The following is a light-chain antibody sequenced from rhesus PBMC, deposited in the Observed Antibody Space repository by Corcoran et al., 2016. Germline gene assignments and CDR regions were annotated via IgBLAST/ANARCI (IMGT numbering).Light chain of an antibody. Sequence: DIQMTQSPSALSASVGDRVTISCRASQNIYSNLAWYQQKPGTAPKLRIYAASSLQHGIPSRFSGRGSGTDFTLTISSLQPEDSAAYYCQHYYDNPFTCGPGIKLDIK. J-gene: IGKJ3*01. CDR2: AAS. CDR3: QHYYDNPFT. V-gene: IGKV1S12*01. CDR1: QNIYSN.